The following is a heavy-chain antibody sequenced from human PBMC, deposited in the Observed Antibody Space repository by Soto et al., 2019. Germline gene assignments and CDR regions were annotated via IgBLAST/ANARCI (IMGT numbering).Heavy chain of an antibody. Sequence: EVQLVESGGGLVQPGGSLRLSCAASGFTFSSYWMSWVRQAPGKGLEWVANIKQDGSEKYYVDSVKGRFTISRDNAKNSLYLQMNSLRAEDTAVYYCARGMGPGRLPLYYFDYWGQGTLVTVSS. CDR2: IKQDGSEK. D-gene: IGHD2-15*01. V-gene: IGHV3-7*01. CDR3: ARGMGPGRLPLYYFDY. CDR1: GFTFSSYW. J-gene: IGHJ4*02.